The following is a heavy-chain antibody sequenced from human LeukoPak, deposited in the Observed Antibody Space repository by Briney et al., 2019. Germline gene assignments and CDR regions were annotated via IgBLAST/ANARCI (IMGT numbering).Heavy chain of an antibody. V-gene: IGHV3-7*01. D-gene: IGHD7-27*01. Sequence: GGSLRLSCTASGFTFSNDWMSWVRQVPGKGLEWVANIKQDGSEKYYVDSVKGRFTISRDNARNSLHLQMNSLRADDTAVYYCARDWGHYDYWGQGSLVTVSS. CDR1: GFTFSNDW. J-gene: IGHJ4*02. CDR2: IKQDGSEK. CDR3: ARDWGHYDY.